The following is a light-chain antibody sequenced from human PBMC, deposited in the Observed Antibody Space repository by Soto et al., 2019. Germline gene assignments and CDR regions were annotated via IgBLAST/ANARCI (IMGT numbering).Light chain of an antibody. V-gene: IGLV2-8*01. J-gene: IGLJ1*01. Sequence: QSVLTQPPSASGSSGQSVTISCTGTSSDVGGYNFVSWYQQHPGKAPKLMIYEVSKRPSGVPDRFSGSKSGNTASLTVSGLQAEDEADYYCSSYAGSNLYVFGTGNKV. CDR3: SSYAGSNLYV. CDR1: SSDVGGYNF. CDR2: EVS.